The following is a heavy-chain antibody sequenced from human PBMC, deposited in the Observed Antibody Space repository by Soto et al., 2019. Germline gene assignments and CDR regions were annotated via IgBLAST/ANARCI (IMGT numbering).Heavy chain of an antibody. CDR1: GGSISSGGYY. V-gene: IGHV4-31*03. D-gene: IGHD3-3*01. J-gene: IGHJ5*02. CDR3: AREAYYDFWSGYQGAGFDR. Sequence: QVQLQESGPGLVKPSQTLSLTCTVSGGSISSGGYYWSWIRQHPGKGLEWIGNIYYSGSTYYNPSIKSRFTISVDTSKNQFSLKLSSVPAADTAVYYCAREAYYDFWSGYQGAGFDRWGQGTLVTVSS. CDR2: IYYSGST.